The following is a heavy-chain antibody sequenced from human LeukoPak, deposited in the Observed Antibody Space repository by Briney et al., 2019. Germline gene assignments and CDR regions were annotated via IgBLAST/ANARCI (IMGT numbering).Heavy chain of an antibody. CDR3: AREGGPYRPLDY. J-gene: IGHJ4*02. Sequence: PSGTLSLTCGVSGGSITNTNYWTWVRQPPGKGLEWIGEVNLQGGTNYNPSLMGRVAISVDTSENHISLQLTSVTAADTAVYYCAREGGPYRPLDYSGQGTLVTVSS. CDR2: VNLQGGT. CDR1: GGSITNTNY. V-gene: IGHV4-4*02.